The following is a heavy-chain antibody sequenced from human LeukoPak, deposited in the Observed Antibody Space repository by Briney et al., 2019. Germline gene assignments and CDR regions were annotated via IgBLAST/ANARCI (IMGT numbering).Heavy chain of an antibody. CDR1: GFTFSSFA. V-gene: IGHV3-23*01. D-gene: IGHD3-22*01. CDR3: AKATTWGSGYYPLGY. J-gene: IGHJ4*02. Sequence: PGGSLRFSCAASGFTFSSFAMSWVRQAPGKGLEWVSEISGSGGSTYYADSVKGRFTISRDNSKNTLYLQMNSLRAEDTAVYYCAKATTWGSGYYPLGYWGQGTLVTVSS. CDR2: ISGSGGST.